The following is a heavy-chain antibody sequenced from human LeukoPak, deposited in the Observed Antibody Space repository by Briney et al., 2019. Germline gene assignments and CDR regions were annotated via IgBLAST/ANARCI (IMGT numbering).Heavy chain of an antibody. J-gene: IGHJ4*02. CDR2: ISTSGTTI. Sequence: QPGGSRRLSCAASGFTFSSYEMNWVRQAPGKGLEWVSYISTSGTTIYYADSVKGRFTTSRDNAKNSLYLQMNSLRAEDTAVYYCAKATFASSWNLYFDYWGQGTLVTVSS. V-gene: IGHV3-48*03. CDR3: AKATFASSWNLYFDY. CDR1: GFTFSSYE. D-gene: IGHD6-13*01.